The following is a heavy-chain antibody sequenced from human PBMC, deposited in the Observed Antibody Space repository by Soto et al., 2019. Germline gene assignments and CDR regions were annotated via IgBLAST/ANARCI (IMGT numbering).Heavy chain of an antibody. Sequence: ASVKVSCKASGYTFTSYGISWVRQAPGQGLEWMGWISAYNGNTNYAQKLQGRVTMTPDTSTSTAYMELRSLRSDDTAVYYCARFGGVIVNSPLFDYWGQGTLVTVSS. J-gene: IGHJ4*02. D-gene: IGHD3-16*02. CDR3: ARFGGVIVNSPLFDY. CDR1: GYTFTSYG. CDR2: ISAYNGNT. V-gene: IGHV1-18*04.